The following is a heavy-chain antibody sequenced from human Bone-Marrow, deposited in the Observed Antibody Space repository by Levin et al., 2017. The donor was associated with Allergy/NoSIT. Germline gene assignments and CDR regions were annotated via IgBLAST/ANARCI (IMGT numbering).Heavy chain of an antibody. J-gene: IGHJ4*02. CDR2: VRNKANGYTT. D-gene: IGHD6-13*01. CDR1: GFTFSDNY. CDR3: VSSAADYRDFDY. V-gene: IGHV3-72*01. Sequence: PGGSLRLSCAASGFTFSDNYMDWVRQAPGKGLEWVGRVRNKANGYTTEYAASVRGRFTISRDDSRNSLYVQMNSLKTEDTAVYYCVSSAADYRDFDYWGQGTLVTVSS.